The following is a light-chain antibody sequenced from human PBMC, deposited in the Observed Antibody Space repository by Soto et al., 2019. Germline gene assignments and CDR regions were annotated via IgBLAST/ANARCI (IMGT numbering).Light chain of an antibody. CDR1: QGISNY. J-gene: IGKJ3*01. CDR3: QHYSWPSFT. Sequence: DIQMTQSPSSLSASVGDRVTISCRTSQGISNYLAWYQQKPGKAPRLLIYAASSLQSGVSFRFTGSGSGRDFSLTISGLQPEDVSTYYCQHYSWPSFTFGPGTKVDIK. CDR2: AAS. V-gene: IGKV1-27*01.